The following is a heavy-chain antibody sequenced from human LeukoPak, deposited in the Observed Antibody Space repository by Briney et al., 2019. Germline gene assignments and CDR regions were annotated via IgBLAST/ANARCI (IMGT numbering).Heavy chain of an antibody. V-gene: IGHV1-2*02. CDR1: GYTFTVYY. J-gene: IGHJ3*02. CDR2: INPNSGGT. D-gene: IGHD6-19*01. CDR3: AKPYSSGYDAFDI. Sequence: ASVKVSCKASGYTFTVYYMHWVRQAPGQGLESMGWINPNSGGTNYAQKFQGRVTMTRDTSISTAYMELSRLRSDDTAVYYCAKPYSSGYDAFDIWGQGTMVTVSS.